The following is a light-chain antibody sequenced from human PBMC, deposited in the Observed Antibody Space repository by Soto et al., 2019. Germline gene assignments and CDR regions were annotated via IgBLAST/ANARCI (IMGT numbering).Light chain of an antibody. CDR1: QAISSY. Sequence: DIQLTQSPSFLSASVGDRVTITCRASQAISSYLAWYQQKPGKPPKLLVYGASTLQSDVPSRFSGSGFGTDFTLTISSLQPEDFATYYCQQADTFPITFGQGTRLE. J-gene: IGKJ5*01. V-gene: IGKV1-9*01. CDR3: QQADTFPIT. CDR2: GAS.